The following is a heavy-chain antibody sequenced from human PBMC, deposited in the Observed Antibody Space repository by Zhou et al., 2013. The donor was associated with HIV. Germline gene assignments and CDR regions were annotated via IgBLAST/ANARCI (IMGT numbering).Heavy chain of an antibody. J-gene: IGHJ3*02. CDR2: IYTSGST. V-gene: IGHV4-4*07. Sequence: QVQLQESGPGLVKPSETLSLTCTVSGGSISSYYWSWIRQPAGKGLEWIGRIYTSGSTNYNPSLKSRVTMSVDTSKNQFPLKLSSVTAADTAVYYCARWSCSSSACQKATFDIWGQGTLVTVSS. CDR1: GGSISSYY. D-gene: IGHD2-2*01. CDR3: ARWSCSSSACQKATFDI.